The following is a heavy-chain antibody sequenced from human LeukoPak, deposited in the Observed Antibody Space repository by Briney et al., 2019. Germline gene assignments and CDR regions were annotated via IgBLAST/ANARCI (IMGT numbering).Heavy chain of an antibody. CDR3: ARDLNYYDSSGYYGGYFDY. V-gene: IGHV4-34*01. Sequence: SETLSLTCAVYGGSFSGYYWSWIRQPPGKGLEWIGEINHSGSTNYNPSLKSRVTISVDTSKNQFSLKLSSVTAADTAVYYCARDLNYYDSSGYYGGYFDYWGQGTLVTVSS. D-gene: IGHD3-22*01. CDR2: INHSGST. J-gene: IGHJ4*02. CDR1: GGSFSGYY.